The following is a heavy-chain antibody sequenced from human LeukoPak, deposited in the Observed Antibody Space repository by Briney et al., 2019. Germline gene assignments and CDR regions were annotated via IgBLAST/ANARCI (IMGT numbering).Heavy chain of an antibody. CDR2: ISSSSSYI. J-gene: IGHJ6*03. Sequence: GGSLRLSCAASGFTFSSYSMNWVRQTPGKGLEWVSSISSSSSYIYYADSVKGRFTISRDNARNSLYLQMNSLRVEDTALYYCAKDPGEAPPGFYMDVWGKGTTVTVSS. CDR1: GFTFSSYS. CDR3: AKDPGEAPPGFYMDV. V-gene: IGHV3-21*01. D-gene: IGHD6-6*01.